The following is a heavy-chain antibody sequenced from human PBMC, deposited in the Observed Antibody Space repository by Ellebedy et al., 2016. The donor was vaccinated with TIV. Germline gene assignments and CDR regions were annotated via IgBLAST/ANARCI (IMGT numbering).Heavy chain of an antibody. CDR3: ARGNRDHYAVDV. CDR2: LRFDGSIT. J-gene: IGHJ6*02. V-gene: IGHV3-74*01. D-gene: IGHD2-2*01. CDR1: GFTFSNYW. Sequence: PGGSLRLSCGASGFTFSNYWMHWVSQAPGKGLVWVSRLRFDGSITNYADYVRGRFTVARDNAKNTVYLQMDSLRDEDTAVYYCARGNRDHYAVDVWGQGTTVTVSS.